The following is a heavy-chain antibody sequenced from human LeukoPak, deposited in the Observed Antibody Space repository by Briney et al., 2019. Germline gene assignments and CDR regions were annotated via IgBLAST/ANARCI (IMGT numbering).Heavy chain of an antibody. V-gene: IGHV3-74*01. CDR1: GFTFSSYW. D-gene: IGHD4-17*01. CDR2: IDSDGSNT. Sequence: QPGGSLRLSCAASGFTFSSYWMHWPRQAPRKGLVWVSRIDSDGSNTSYAYSVKVPFTISRDNAKNTLYLQMNSLRAEDTAVYYCARELYYGDSLDYWGKGTLVSVPS. J-gene: IGHJ4*02. CDR3: ARELYYGDSLDY.